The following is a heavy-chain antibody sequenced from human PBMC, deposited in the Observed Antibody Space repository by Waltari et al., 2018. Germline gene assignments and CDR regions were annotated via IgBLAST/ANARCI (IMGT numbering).Heavy chain of an antibody. V-gene: IGHV3-30*02. Sequence: QVQLVESGGGVVQPGGALRLSCAAFGFTFRSCGMNWVRQAPGKGPEWVAYLRYDGSNEYYEESVKGRFTISRDNSKNTLYLQMNSLRTEDTAVYYCAGGGYSGNDFTQYWGQGTPVTVSS. CDR2: LRYDGSNE. CDR1: GFTFRSCG. D-gene: IGHD5-12*01. J-gene: IGHJ4*02. CDR3: AGGGYSGNDFTQY.